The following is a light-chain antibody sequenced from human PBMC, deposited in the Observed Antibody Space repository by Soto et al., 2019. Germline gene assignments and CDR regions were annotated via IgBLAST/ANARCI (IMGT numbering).Light chain of an antibody. CDR2: DAS. V-gene: IGKV3-11*01. CDR3: QQRSNWPIT. J-gene: IGKJ3*01. CDR1: QSVSSY. Sequence: EIVLTLSPATLSLSPGERATLSCRASQSVSSYLAWYQQKPGQAPRLLIYDASNRATAIPARFSGSGSGTDFTLTISSLEPEDFAVYYCQQRSNWPITFGPGTKVEIK.